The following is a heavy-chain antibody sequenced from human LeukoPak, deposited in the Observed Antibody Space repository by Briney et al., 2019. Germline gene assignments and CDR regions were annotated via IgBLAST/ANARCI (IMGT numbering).Heavy chain of an antibody. CDR1: GLPFDDYA. CDR2: ISWYTGII. V-gene: IGHV3-9*01. Sequence: GGSLSHSCAASGLPFDDYAILWVRQAPGKGREWVSDISWYTGIIGYADPVKGRFTISRENAKNSLYLQMNSLRAEDTALYYCAKGNMRRTDGGMGFDYWGQGILVTVSS. D-gene: IGHD3/OR15-3a*01. CDR3: AKGNMRRTDGGMGFDY. J-gene: IGHJ4*02.